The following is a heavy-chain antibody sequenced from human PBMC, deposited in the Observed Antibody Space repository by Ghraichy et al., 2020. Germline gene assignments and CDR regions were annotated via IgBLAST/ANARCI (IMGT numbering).Heavy chain of an antibody. CDR2: MNPNSGNT. V-gene: IGHV1-8*01. J-gene: IGHJ4*02. D-gene: IGHD1-26*01. CDR3: ASTPGRGSYYGY. Sequence: ASVRVSCQASGYTFTSYDINWVRQATGQGLEWMGWMNPNSGNTGYAQKFQGRVTMTRNTSISTAYMELSSLRSEDTAVYYCASTPGRGSYYGYWGQGTLVTVSS. CDR1: GYTFTSYD.